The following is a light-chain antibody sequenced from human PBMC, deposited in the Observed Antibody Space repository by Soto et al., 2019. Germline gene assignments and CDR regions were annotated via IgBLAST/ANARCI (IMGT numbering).Light chain of an antibody. CDR3: CSYAGISTFDLYV. V-gene: IGLV2-23*03. J-gene: IGLJ1*01. CDR1: SSDVGSYNL. CDR2: EGS. Sequence: QSALTQPASVSGSPGQSITISCTGTSSDVGSYNLVSWYQQHPGKAPKLMIYEGSKRPSGVSNRFSGSKSGNTASLTISGLQAEDEADYYCCSYAGISTFDLYVFGPGTKLTVL.